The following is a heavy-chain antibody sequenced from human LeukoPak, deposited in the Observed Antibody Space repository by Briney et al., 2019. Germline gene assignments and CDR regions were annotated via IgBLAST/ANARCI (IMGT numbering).Heavy chain of an antibody. V-gene: IGHV4-59*01. Sequence: SETLSLTCTVSNGSISSYYWSWIRQPPGKGLEWIGYIYYSGTTNYNPSLRSRVIISVDTSKNQFSLKLNPVIAADTAVYYCATSPGKDGCSSSDCYLPFFFFDNWGQGTLVTVSS. J-gene: IGHJ4*02. CDR1: NGSISSYY. CDR3: ATSPGKDGCSSSDCYLPFFFFDN. CDR2: IYYSGTT. D-gene: IGHD2-21*02.